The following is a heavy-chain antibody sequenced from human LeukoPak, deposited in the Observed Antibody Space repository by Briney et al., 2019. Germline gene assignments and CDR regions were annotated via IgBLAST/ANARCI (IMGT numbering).Heavy chain of an antibody. CDR2: ISSSSSYI. J-gene: IGHJ6*02. D-gene: IGHD3-3*01. Sequence: GGSLRLSCAASGFTFSSYSMNWVRQAPGKGREWVSSISSSSSYIYYADSVKGRFTISRDNAKTSLYLQMNSLRAEDTAVYYCARASYYDFWSGYSWEKPNYYYYGMDVWGQGTTVTVSS. CDR1: GFTFSSYS. V-gene: IGHV3-21*01. CDR3: ARASYYDFWSGYSWEKPNYYYYGMDV.